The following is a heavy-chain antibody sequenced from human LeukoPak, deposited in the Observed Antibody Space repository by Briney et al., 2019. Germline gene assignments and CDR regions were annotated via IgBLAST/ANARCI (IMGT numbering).Heavy chain of an antibody. D-gene: IGHD6-25*01. J-gene: IGHJ6*02. CDR3: ARDTDGYRSYYYYGMDV. CDR1: GGSISSYY. V-gene: IGHV4-59*12. CDR2: IYYSGST. Sequence: PSETLSLTCTVSGGSISSYYWSWIRQPPGKGLEWIGYIYYSGSTNFNPSLKSRLTISVDTSKNQFSLKLSSVTAADTAVYYCARDTDGYRSYYYYGMDVWGQGTTVTVSS.